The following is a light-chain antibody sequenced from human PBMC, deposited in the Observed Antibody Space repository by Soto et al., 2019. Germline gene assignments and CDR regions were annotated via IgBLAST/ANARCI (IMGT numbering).Light chain of an antibody. J-gene: IGKJ2*01. V-gene: IGKV4-1*01. CDR1: QSLFYSSNSKNY. CDR2: WAS. Sequence: DIVMTQSPDSLAVSLGERATINCKSSQSLFYSSNSKNYLACYQQKPGQPPKLLLSWASTRESGVPDRFSGGVSGSDFTLTISSLHAEDVVFYYCQNYYDTLSNLGRGTKLESK. CDR3: QNYYDTLSN.